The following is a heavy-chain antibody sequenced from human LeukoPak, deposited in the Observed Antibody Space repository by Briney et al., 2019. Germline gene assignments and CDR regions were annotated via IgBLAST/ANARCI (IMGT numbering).Heavy chain of an antibody. CDR3: AREALYSGSWYVDY. Sequence: PSETLSLTCAVYGGSFSGYYWSWIRQPPGKGLEWIGEINHSGSTNYNPSLKSRVTISVDTSKNQFSLKLSSVTAADTAVYYCAREALYSGSWYVDYWGQGTLVTVSS. CDR1: GGSFSGYY. V-gene: IGHV4-34*01. CDR2: INHSGST. D-gene: IGHD6-13*01. J-gene: IGHJ4*02.